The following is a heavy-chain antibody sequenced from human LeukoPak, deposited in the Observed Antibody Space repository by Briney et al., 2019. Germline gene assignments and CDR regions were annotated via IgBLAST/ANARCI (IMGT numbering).Heavy chain of an antibody. CDR2: ISAYNGNT. CDR3: ARGIEYSRSSPFDY. V-gene: IGHV1-18*01. CDR1: GYTFTIYG. D-gene: IGHD6-6*01. J-gene: IGHJ4*02. Sequence: GASVNLSCKASGYTFTIYGISWVRQAPGQGREWMGWISAYNGNTNYAQKLQGRVTMNTDTSTRTAYMELRSLRSDDTAAYYYARGIEYSRSSPFDYWGQGTLVTVSS.